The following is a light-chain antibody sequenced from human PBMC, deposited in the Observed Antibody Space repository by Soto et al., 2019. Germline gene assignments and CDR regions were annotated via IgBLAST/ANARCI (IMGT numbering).Light chain of an antibody. CDR3: TSYSTSGTYVI. CDR1: SSDVGGYNY. J-gene: IGLJ2*01. CDR2: EVN. V-gene: IGLV2-14*01. Sequence: QSVLTQSASVSGSPGQSITISCTGTSSDVGGYNYVSWYQHHPGKAPKLMIYEVNIRPSGVSDRFSGSKSGNMASLTISGLQAEDEADYYCTSYSTSGTYVIFGGGTKVTVL.